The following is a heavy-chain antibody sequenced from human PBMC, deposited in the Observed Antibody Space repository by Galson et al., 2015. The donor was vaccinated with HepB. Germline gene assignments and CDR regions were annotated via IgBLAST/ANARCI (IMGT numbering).Heavy chain of an antibody. J-gene: IGHJ5*02. CDR3: ARDTRWFDP. V-gene: IGHV3-11*01. Sequence: SLRLSCAASGFTFSDYYMSWIRQAPGKGLEWVSYISSSGNTMYYADSVRGRFTISRDNAGNSLYLQMNRLRAEDTAVYYCARDTRWFDPWGQGTRVTVSS. CDR2: ISSSGNTM. CDR1: GFTFSDYY.